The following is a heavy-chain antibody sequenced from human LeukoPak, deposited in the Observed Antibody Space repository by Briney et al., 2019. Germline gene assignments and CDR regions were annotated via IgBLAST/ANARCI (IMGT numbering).Heavy chain of an antibody. CDR3: ARESGYYYDTSGYTFDY. D-gene: IGHD3-22*01. CDR2: IYTSGST. V-gene: IGHV4-4*07. Sequence: SETLSLTCTVSGGSSNNYYWSWIRQSAGKGLEWIGRIYTSGSTNYNPSLKSRVSMSVDTSKNQFSLRLRSVTAAGTAVYYCARESGYYYDTSGYTFDYWGQGILVTVSS. J-gene: IGHJ4*02. CDR1: GGSSNNYY.